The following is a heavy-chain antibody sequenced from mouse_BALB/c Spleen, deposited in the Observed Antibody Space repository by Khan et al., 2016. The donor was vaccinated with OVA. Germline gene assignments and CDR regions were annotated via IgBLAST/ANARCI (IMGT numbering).Heavy chain of an antibody. V-gene: IGHV3-2*02. CDR3: ARDGCRYNYAIDY. CDR1: GYSITSDYA. D-gene: IGHD2-3*01. Sequence: EVQLQESGPGLVKPSQSLSLTCTVTGYSITSDYAWNWIRQFPGNKLEWMGYISYSGSTNYNPALKSRISITRDTSKNQFFLQLNSVTTENTATYDGARDGCRYNYAIDYWGQGTTVTVSS. CDR2: ISYSGST. J-gene: IGHJ4*01.